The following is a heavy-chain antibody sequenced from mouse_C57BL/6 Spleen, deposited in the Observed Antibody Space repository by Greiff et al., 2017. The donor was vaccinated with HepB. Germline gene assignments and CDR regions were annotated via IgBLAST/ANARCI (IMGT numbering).Heavy chain of an antibody. Sequence: VQLQQPGAELVRPGSSVKLSCKASGYTFTSYWMHWVKQRPIQGLEWIGNIDPSDSETHYNQKFKDKATLTVDKSSSTAYMQLRSLTSEDSAVYYCASGGDPAWFAYWGEGTLVTVSA. J-gene: IGHJ3*01. CDR3: ASGGDPAWFAY. CDR1: GYTFTSYW. CDR2: IDPSDSET. V-gene: IGHV1-52*01.